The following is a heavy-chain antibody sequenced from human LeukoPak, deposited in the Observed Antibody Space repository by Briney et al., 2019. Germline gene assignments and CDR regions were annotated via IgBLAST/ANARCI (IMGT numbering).Heavy chain of an antibody. Sequence: SVTVSCKASGGTFSSYTIRWVRQAPGQGLEWMGRIIPILGIANYAQKFQGRVTITADKSTSTAYMELSSLRSEDTAVYYCARVPSGSYYYYYGMDVWGQGTTVTVSS. CDR2: IIPILGIA. CDR1: GGTFSSYT. J-gene: IGHJ6*02. CDR3: ARVPSGSYYYYYGMDV. V-gene: IGHV1-69*02. D-gene: IGHD1-26*01.